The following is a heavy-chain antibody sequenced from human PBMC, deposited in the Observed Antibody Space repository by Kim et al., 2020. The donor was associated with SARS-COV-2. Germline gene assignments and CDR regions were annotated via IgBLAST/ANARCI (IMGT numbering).Heavy chain of an antibody. CDR3: TTIPETPFAFWDAFDI. V-gene: IGHV3-23*01. D-gene: IGHD3-3*01. J-gene: IGHJ3*02. Sequence: VKSRITTTRDNSKNTLYLKMNSLKTEDTAIYYCTTIPETPFAFWDAFDIWGQGTMVTVSS.